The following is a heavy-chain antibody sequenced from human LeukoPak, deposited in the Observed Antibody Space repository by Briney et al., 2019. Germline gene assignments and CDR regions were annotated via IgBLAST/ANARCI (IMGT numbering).Heavy chain of an antibody. Sequence: ASVKVSRKASGYTFTGYFINWVRQAPGHGLEWRGWVDPNSGDTTYEQKFQGRVTMTSDKSITTAYVELSRLRSDDTAVYYCARASPNWGYWYIDLWGRGTLVAVSS. V-gene: IGHV1-2*02. J-gene: IGHJ2*01. CDR3: ARASPNWGYWYIDL. CDR1: GYTFTGYF. CDR2: VDPNSGDT. D-gene: IGHD7-27*01.